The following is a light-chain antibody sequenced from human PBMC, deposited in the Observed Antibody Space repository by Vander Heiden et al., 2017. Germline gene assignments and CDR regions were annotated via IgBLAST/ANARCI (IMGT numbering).Light chain of an antibody. CDR2: WAS. J-gene: IGKJ4*01. V-gene: IGKV4-1*01. CDR3: QQYFSTPLT. CDR1: QSLLYSSNNRNY. Sequence: DIVMTQSPDSLAVSLGERATINCKSSQSLLYSSNNRNYLAWYQQKPGQPPTLLIYWASARESGVPYRFSGSGSGTDFTLTISSLQAEDVAVYYCQQYFSTPLTFGGGTKVEIK.